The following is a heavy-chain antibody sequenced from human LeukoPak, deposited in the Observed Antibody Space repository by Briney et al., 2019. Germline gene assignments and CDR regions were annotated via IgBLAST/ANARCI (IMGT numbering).Heavy chain of an antibody. J-gene: IGHJ4*02. D-gene: IGHD2/OR15-2a*01. CDR3: AKDSAKKYDDY. Sequence: PGGSLRLSCAASEFSVGSNYMTWVRQAPGKGLEWVSGISGSDGSTYYADSVKGRFTISRDNSKNTLFLQMNSLRAEDTAVYYCAKDSAKKYDDYWGQGTLVTVSS. CDR2: ISGSDGST. V-gene: IGHV3-23*01. CDR1: EFSVGSNY.